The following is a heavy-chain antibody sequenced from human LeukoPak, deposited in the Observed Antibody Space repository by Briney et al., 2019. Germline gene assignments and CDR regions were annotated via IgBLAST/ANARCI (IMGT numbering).Heavy chain of an antibody. CDR3: TTVLSGSYLLAFDI. V-gene: IGHV3-15*01. D-gene: IGHD1-26*01. CDR2: IKSKTDGGTT. CDR1: GFTFSNAW. J-gene: IGHJ3*02. Sequence: PGGSLRLSCAASGFTFSNAWMSWVRQAPGKGLEWVGRIKSKTDGGTTDYAAPVKGRFTISRDDSKNTLYLQMNSLKTEDTAVYYCTTVLSGSYLLAFDIWGQGTMVTVSS.